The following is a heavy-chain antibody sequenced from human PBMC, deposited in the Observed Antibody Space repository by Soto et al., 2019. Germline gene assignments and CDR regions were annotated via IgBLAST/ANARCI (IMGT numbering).Heavy chain of an antibody. CDR3: ARYNYFDY. J-gene: IGHJ4*02. D-gene: IGHD1-1*01. CDR1: GYTFTNYP. Sequence: VQLMQSGAEVKRPGASMKISCKTSGYTFTNYPIHWVRQAPGQTLEWMGWIDAGNGNTKYSQTFQGRVTFTRDTSANTAYMELSSLRSEDTAVYYYARYNYFDYWGQGTLVTVSS. V-gene: IGHV1-3*01. CDR2: IDAGNGNT.